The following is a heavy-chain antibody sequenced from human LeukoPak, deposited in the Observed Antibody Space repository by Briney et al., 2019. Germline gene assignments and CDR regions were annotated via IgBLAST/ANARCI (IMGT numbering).Heavy chain of an antibody. CDR3: ARDHGCSGGSCYWHSGFDY. CDR1: GYTFTSYA. D-gene: IGHD2-15*01. J-gene: IGHJ4*02. V-gene: IGHV1-69*04. CDR2: IIPILGIA. Sequence: SVKVSCKASGYTFTSYAISWVRQAPGQGLEWMGRIIPILGIANYAQKFQGRVTITADKSTSTAYMELSSLRSEDTAVYYCARDHGCSGGSCYWHSGFDYWGQGTLVTVSS.